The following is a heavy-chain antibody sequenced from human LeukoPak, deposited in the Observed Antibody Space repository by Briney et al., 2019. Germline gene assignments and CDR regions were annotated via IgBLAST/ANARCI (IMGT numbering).Heavy chain of an antibody. CDR1: GFTFSSYA. CDR2: MWYDGTKK. Sequence: GGSLRLSCAASGFTFSSYAMHWVRQAPGKGLEWVAVMWYDGTKKYYADSVKGRFIISKDNSKNTVYLQMNSLRVEDTAVYYCARDSDTNSHYSSFDYWGQGTLVTVS. V-gene: IGHV3-33*08. J-gene: IGHJ4*02. CDR3: ARDSDTNSHYSSFDY. D-gene: IGHD2-8*01.